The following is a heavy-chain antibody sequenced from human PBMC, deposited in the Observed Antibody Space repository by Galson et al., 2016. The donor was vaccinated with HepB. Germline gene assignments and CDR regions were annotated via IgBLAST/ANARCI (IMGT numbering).Heavy chain of an antibody. CDR3: ARRGNWKLDY. CDR2: IYPGDSTT. J-gene: IGHJ4*02. V-gene: IGHV5-51*01. D-gene: IGHD1-20*01. Sequence: LEWMGSIYPGDSTTRYSPSFQGQVTFSTDNSISSAFLHWSTLKSPDTAIYYCARRGNWKLDYWGQGTLVTVSS.